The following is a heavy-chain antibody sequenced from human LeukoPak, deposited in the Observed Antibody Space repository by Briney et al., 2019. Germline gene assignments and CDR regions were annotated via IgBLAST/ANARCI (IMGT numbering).Heavy chain of an antibody. V-gene: IGHV3-64*01. D-gene: IGHD1-26*01. CDR2: ISGDGRST. J-gene: IGHJ4*02. Sequence: GGSLRLSCAASGFTFSNFAMHWVRQAPGKGLEYVSAISGDGRSTYYANSVKGRFTISRDNSKSTLYLQMGSLRAEDMAVYYCASIGLPWGQGTLVTVSS. CDR3: ASIGLP. CDR1: GFTFSNFA.